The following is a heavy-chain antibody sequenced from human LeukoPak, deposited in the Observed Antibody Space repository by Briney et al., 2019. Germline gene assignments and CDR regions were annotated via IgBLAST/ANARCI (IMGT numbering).Heavy chain of an antibody. CDR3: AKDMNCSGGSCYDTNYYGMDV. J-gene: IGHJ6*02. CDR1: GFTFDDYA. Sequence: GRSLRLSCAASGFTFDDYAMHWVRQAPGKGLEWVSGISWNSGSIGYADSVKGRFTISRDNAKNSLYLQTNSLRAEDTALYYCAKDMNCSGGSCYDTNYYGMDVWGQGTTVTVSS. V-gene: IGHV3-9*01. D-gene: IGHD2-15*01. CDR2: ISWNSGSI.